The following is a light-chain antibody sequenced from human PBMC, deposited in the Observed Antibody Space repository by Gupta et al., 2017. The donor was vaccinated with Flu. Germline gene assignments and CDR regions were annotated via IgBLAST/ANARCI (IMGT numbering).Light chain of an antibody. CDR3: SSDTSSSTRV. J-gene: IGLJ1*01. Sequence: QSALTQPASVSVSPRQSITISCTGTSSDVGGYNYVSGYQQPPSKAHKLMIYEVSKRPSGVSNRFSGSKSGNTASLTISGLQAEDEADYYCSSDTSSSTRVFGTGTKVTVL. V-gene: IGLV2-14*01. CDR1: SSDVGGYNY. CDR2: EVS.